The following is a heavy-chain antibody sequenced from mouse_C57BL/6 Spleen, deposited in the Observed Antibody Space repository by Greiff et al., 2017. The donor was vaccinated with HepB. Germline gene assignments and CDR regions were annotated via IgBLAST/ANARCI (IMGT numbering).Heavy chain of an antibody. CDR3: ARSRIYYYGSSYDRWFAY. Sequence: QVQLQQPGTELVKPGASVKLSCKASGYTFTSYWMHWVKQRPGQGLEWIGNINPSNGGTNYNEKFKSKATLTVDKSSSTAYMQLSSLTSEDSAVYYGARSRIYYYGSSYDRWFAYWGQGTLVTVSA. CDR1: GYTFTSYW. D-gene: IGHD1-1*01. V-gene: IGHV1-53*01. CDR2: INPSNGGT. J-gene: IGHJ3*01.